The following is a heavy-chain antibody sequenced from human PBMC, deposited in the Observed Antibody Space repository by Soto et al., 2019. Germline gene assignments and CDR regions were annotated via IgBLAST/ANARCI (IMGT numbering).Heavy chain of an antibody. J-gene: IGHJ5*02. CDR3: ARCASSGSLDWFDP. CDR1: GYSFTNYW. Sequence: GESLKISCKGSGYSFTNYWIGWVRQMPGKGLEWMGIICPGDSDTRYSPSFQGQVTISADKSITTAYLQWSSLKASDTAIYYCARCASSGSLDWFDPWGQGTLVTVS. V-gene: IGHV5-51*01. CDR2: ICPGDSDT. D-gene: IGHD1-26*01.